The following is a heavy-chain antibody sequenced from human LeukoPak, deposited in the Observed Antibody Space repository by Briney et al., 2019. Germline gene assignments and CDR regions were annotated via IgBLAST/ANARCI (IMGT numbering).Heavy chain of an antibody. J-gene: IGHJ4*02. Sequence: GGFLRLSCAASGFTFSSYAINWVRQAPGKGLEWVSYISSGSTTIHYADSVKGRFTISRDNAKNSLYLQMNSLRAEDTAVYFCARGFPHGGSAFDYWGQGTLVIVSS. V-gene: IGHV3-48*04. CDR2: ISSGSTTI. CDR1: GFTFSSYA. CDR3: ARGFPHGGSAFDY. D-gene: IGHD1-26*01.